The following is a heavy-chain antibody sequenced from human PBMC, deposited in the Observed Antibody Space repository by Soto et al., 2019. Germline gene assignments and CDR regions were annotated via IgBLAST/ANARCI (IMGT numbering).Heavy chain of an antibody. J-gene: IGHJ4*02. D-gene: IGHD6-19*01. Sequence: EVQLVESEGGLVQPGGSLRVSCAGSGFTFSSNWRHWVRQAPGKGLVWVSRINSDGSSASYADSVMGRFTISRDNAKNTLYLQMNSLRAEDTAVYFCARGPTGWYGFDYWGQGTLVTVSS. CDR2: INSDGSSA. CDR3: ARGPTGWYGFDY. V-gene: IGHV3-74*01. CDR1: GFTFSSNW.